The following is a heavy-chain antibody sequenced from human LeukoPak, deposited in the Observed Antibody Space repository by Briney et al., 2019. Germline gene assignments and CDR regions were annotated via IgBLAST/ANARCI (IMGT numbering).Heavy chain of an antibody. CDR3: AKDIRGDYGESFGMDV. V-gene: IGHV3-9*01. D-gene: IGHD4-17*01. J-gene: IGHJ6*02. Sequence: GGSLRLSCAASGFTFDDYAMHWVRQAPGKGLEWVSGISWNSGSIGYADSVKGRFTISRDNAKNSLYLQMNSLRAEDTALYYCAKDIRGDYGESFGMDVWSQGTTVTVSS. CDR2: ISWNSGSI. CDR1: GFTFDDYA.